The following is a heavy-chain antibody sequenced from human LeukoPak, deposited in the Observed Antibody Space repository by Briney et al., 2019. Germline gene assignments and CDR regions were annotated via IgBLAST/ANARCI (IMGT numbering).Heavy chain of an antibody. CDR1: GFSFSSYE. D-gene: IGHD6-6*01. J-gene: IGHJ4*02. Sequence: GGSLRLSCAASGFSFSSYEMKWVRQAPGKGLEWVSSITSSSSYIYYADSVKGRFTISRDNAKNSLYLQMNSLRAEDTAVYYCARSYSSSRGTFDYWGQGTLVTVSS. CDR3: ARSYSSSRGTFDY. V-gene: IGHV3-21*01. CDR2: ITSSSSYI.